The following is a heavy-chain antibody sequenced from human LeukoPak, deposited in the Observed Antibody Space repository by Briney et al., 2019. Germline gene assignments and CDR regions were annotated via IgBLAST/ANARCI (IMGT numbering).Heavy chain of an antibody. Sequence: GASVKVSCKASGYTFTSYGISWVRQAPGQGLEWMGQINSNSGGTNYAQKFRDRVTMTRDTSISTAYMELSWLTSDDTAVYFCARGGDSTNYWGQGTLVTVSS. J-gene: IGHJ4*02. CDR1: GYTFTSYG. D-gene: IGHD2-2*01. V-gene: IGHV1-2*06. CDR2: INSNSGGT. CDR3: ARGGDSTNY.